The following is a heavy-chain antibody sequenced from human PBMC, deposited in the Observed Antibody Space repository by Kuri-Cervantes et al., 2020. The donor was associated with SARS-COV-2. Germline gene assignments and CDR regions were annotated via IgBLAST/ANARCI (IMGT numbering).Heavy chain of an antibody. CDR2: ISGDASTT. CDR3: AKAGQCGGANCYSFDD. V-gene: IGHV3-23*01. CDR1: GLTFSNYA. D-gene: IGHD2-21*01. J-gene: IGHJ4*02. Sequence: GGSLRLSCAASGLTFSNYAMSWVRQAPGKGLEWVSAISGDASTTYSADSVNGRFTISRDNSKSTLYLQMNSLRAEDTAIYYCAKAGQCGGANCYSFDDWGQGTLVTVSS.